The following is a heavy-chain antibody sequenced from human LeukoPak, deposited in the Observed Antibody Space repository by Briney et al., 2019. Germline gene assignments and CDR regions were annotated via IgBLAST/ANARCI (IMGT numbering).Heavy chain of an antibody. D-gene: IGHD1-26*01. CDR2: INHSGST. J-gene: IGHJ4*02. Sequence: PSETLSLTCAVYGGSFSGYYWSWIRQPPGKGLEWIGEINHSGSTNYNPSLKSRVTISVDTSKNQFSLKLSSVTAADTAVYYCARDYSGSYGLGYWGQGTLVTVSS. CDR3: ARDYSGSYGLGY. V-gene: IGHV4-34*01. CDR1: GGSFSGYY.